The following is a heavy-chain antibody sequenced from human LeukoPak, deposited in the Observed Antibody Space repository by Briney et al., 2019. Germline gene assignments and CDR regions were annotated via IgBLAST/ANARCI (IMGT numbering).Heavy chain of an antibody. CDR3: ARHLLVREQLVPGDY. D-gene: IGHD6-13*01. CDR1: GYSFTSYW. Sequence: GESLKISCKCSGYSFTSYWISWVRQMPGKGLEWMGRIDPSDSYTNYSPSFQGHVTISADKSISTAYLQWSSLKASDTAMYYCARHLLVREQLVPGDYWGQGTLVTVSS. CDR2: IDPSDSYT. V-gene: IGHV5-10-1*01. J-gene: IGHJ4*02.